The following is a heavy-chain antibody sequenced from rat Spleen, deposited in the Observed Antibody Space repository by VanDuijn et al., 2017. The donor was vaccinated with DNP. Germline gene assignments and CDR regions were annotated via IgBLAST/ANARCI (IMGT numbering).Heavy chain of an antibody. CDR1: GYSITSSYR. CDR2: INSAGST. CDR3: ARLHYGLDY. V-gene: IGHV3-3*01. Sequence: EVLLQESGPGLVKPSQSLSLTCSVTGYSITSSYRWNWIRKFPGNKLEWMGYINSAGSTNYNPSLKSRIYITRDTSKNQFFLQVRSATTEDTATYYCARLHYGLDYWGQGIMVTVSS. J-gene: IGHJ2*01. D-gene: IGHD1-11*01.